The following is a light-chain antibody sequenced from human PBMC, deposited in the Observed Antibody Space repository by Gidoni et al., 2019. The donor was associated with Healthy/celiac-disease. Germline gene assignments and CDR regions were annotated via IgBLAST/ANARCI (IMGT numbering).Light chain of an antibody. CDR3: QSYDSSLSGV. V-gene: IGLV1-40*01. CDR2: GNS. CDR1: SSNIGEGYD. Sequence: QPVLTQPPSVSGAPGQRVTIPCTGCSSNIGEGYDVHWYQQLPGTAPKPLIYGNSNRPSGVPDRFSGSKSGTSASLAITGLQAEDEADYYCQSYDSSLSGVFGGGTKLTVL. J-gene: IGLJ3*02.